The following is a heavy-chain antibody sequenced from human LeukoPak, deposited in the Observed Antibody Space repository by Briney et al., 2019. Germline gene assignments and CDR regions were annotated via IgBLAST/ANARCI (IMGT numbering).Heavy chain of an antibody. D-gene: IGHD6-13*01. CDR2: IHHSGST. CDR1: GGSISSDY. J-gene: IGHJ4*02. Sequence: SETLSLTCTVSGGSISSDYWSWIRQPPGRGLEWIGYIHHSGSTNYNPSLKSRVTISVDTSKSQFSLKLSSVTAADTAVYYCARRGSSWSYFDFWAREPWSPSPQ. CDR3: ARRGSSWSYFDF. V-gene: IGHV4-59*08.